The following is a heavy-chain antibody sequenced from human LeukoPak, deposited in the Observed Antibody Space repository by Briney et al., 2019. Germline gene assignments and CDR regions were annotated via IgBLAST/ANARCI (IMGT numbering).Heavy chain of an antibody. J-gene: IGHJ6*02. CDR2: IYSGGST. V-gene: IGHV3-66*01. CDR3: ARDIAAAGTDYYYGMDV. CDR1: GFTVSSNY. D-gene: IGHD6-13*01. Sequence: GGSLRLSCAASGFTVSSNYMSWVRQAPGKGLEWVSVIYSGGSTYYADSVKGRFTISRDNSKNTLYLQMNSPRAEDTAVYYCARDIAAAGTDYYYGMDVWGQGTTVTVSS.